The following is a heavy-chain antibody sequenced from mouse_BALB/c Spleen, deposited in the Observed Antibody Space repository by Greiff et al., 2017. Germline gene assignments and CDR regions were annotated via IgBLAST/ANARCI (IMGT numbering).Heavy chain of an antibody. CDR2: IWAGGST. CDR1: GFSLTSYG. D-gene: IGHD2-2*01. CDR3: ARDLGGYDGAWFAY. V-gene: IGHV2-9*02. J-gene: IGHJ3*01. Sequence: VQLQQSGPGLVAPSQSLSITCTVSGFSLTSYGVHWVRQPPGKGLEWLGVIWAGGSTNYNSALMSRLSISKDNSKSQVFLKMNSLQTDDTAMYYCARDLGGYDGAWFAYWGQGTLVTVSA.